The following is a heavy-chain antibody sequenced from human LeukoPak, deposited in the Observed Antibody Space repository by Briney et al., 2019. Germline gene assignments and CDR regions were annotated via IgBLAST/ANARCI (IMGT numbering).Heavy chain of an antibody. Sequence: PSETLSLTCAVYGGSFSGYYWSWIRQPPGKGLEWIGEINHSGSTNYNPSLKSRVTISVDTSKNQFSLKLSSVTAADTAVYYCARVCDYYDSSGYSDNWGQGTLVTVSS. CDR3: ARVCDYYDSSGYSDN. J-gene: IGHJ4*02. V-gene: IGHV4-34*01. CDR1: GGSFSGYY. CDR2: INHSGST. D-gene: IGHD3-22*01.